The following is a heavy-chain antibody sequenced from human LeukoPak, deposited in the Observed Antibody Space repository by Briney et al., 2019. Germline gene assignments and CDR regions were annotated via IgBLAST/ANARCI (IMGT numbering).Heavy chain of an antibody. D-gene: IGHD3-16*01. Sequence: SETLSLTCTVSGGSISSGDYYWSWIRQSPGKGLEWIGYIYYSGSTSYNPSLKSRVPISVDTPKNQFSLRLNSLTAADTAVYYCARGTDSVSCFDYWGQGTLVTVSS. CDR2: IYYSGST. CDR1: GGSISSGDYY. V-gene: IGHV4-30-4*01. CDR3: ARGTDSVSCFDY. J-gene: IGHJ4*02.